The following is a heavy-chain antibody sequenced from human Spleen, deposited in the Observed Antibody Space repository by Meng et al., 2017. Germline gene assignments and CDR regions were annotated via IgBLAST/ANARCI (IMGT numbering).Heavy chain of an antibody. V-gene: IGHV3-23*01. J-gene: IGHJ3*01. Sequence: GESLKISCAASGFTFSSYGMSWVRQAPGKGLEWVSGITSSGDNTDYADSVKGRFTISKDSSDNTLHLQMDSLRAEDTAVYYCAREFYSSGSAGTFDLWGQGTVVTVSS. D-gene: IGHD3-22*01. CDR3: AREFYSSGSAGTFDL. CDR1: GFTFSSYG. CDR2: ITSSGDNT.